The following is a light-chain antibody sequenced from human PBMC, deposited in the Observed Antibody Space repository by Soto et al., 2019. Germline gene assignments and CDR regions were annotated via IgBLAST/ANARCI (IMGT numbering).Light chain of an antibody. V-gene: IGKV3-11*01. CDR3: QQRGDWPLT. Sequence: EIVLTQSPATLSLPPGERATLSCRASQHIDVYLDWLQQKPGQSPRLLIFDASARATGTPTRFSGSGSGTDFTLTISSLEPEDFAVYYCQQRGDWPLTFGPGTKVDI. J-gene: IGKJ3*01. CDR2: DAS. CDR1: QHIDVY.